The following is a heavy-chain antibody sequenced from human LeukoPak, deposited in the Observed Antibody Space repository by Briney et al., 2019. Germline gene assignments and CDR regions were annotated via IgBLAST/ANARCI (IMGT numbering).Heavy chain of an antibody. Sequence: SETLSLTCTVSGGSISTHYWSWIRQPPGKGLEYIGFIYSSGSTNYNPSLKSRVTMSLDTSKNQFSLKLSSVTAADTAVYYCARSIFGATGNPNYFDYWAREPWSPSPQ. CDR3: ARSIFGATGNPNYFDY. CDR2: IYSSGST. J-gene: IGHJ4*02. D-gene: IGHD3-3*01. CDR1: GGSISTHY. V-gene: IGHV4-59*08.